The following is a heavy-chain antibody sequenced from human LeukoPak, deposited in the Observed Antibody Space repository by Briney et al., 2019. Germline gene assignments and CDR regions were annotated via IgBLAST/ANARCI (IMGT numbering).Heavy chain of an antibody. CDR3: ASSHCSGGSCYSLDY. J-gene: IGHJ4*02. CDR2: ISSSGSTI. Sequence: GGSLRLSCAASGFTFSDYYMSWIRQAPGKGLEWVSYISSSGSTIYYADSVKGRFTISRDNAKNSLYLQMNSLRAEDTAVYYCASSHCSGGSCYSLDYWGQGTLVTVSS. D-gene: IGHD2-15*01. V-gene: IGHV3-11*01. CDR1: GFTFSDYY.